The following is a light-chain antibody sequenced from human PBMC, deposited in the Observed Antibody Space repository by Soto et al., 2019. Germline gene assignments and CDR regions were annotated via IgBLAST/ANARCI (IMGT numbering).Light chain of an antibody. CDR2: DAS. CDR1: QSVSGNS. J-gene: IGKJ1*01. Sequence: EIVLSQSPGTLSLSPGDAATLSCRASQSVSGNSLAWYQQKPGQAPRLLIYDASNRAAGIPDRFSGGGSGTDFILTISRLEPEDFAVYYCQQYGGPPPRTFGQGTTVEIK. V-gene: IGKV3-20*01. CDR3: QQYGGPPPRT.